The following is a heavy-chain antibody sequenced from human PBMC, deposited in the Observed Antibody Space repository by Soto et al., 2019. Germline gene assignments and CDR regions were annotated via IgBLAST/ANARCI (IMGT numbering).Heavy chain of an antibody. D-gene: IGHD3-10*01. J-gene: IGHJ6*02. CDR3: AKGLLPGQAVYFYYGMDV. V-gene: IGHV3-23*01. Sequence: WGSLRLSCAASGFTFINYAINFGRQAPFEWLEWVSTISGSGGSTYYADSMKGRFIISRDNSKNTLYLQMNSLRAEDTAVYYCAKGLLPGQAVYFYYGMDVWGQGTTVTVSS. CDR2: ISGSGGST. CDR1: GFTFINYA.